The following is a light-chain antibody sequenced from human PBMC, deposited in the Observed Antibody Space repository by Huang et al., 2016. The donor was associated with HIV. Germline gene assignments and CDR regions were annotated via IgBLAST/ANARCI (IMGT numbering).Light chain of an antibody. Sequence: QLTQSPSSLSMSVGDRVIITCQASQDIANSLAWYQHKPGRAPKLLISAASTLQSGVPSRFSGGSAGTYFTLIITKLQPDDFASYYCQQLHSYPITFGQGTRLDI. CDR1: QDIANS. CDR3: QQLHSYPIT. CDR2: AAS. J-gene: IGKJ5*01. V-gene: IGKV1-9*01.